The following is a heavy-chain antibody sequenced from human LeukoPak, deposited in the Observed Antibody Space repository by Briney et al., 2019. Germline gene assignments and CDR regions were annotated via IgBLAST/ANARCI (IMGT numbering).Heavy chain of an antibody. Sequence: GESLRISCKGSGYSFTSYWIGWVRQMPGKGLEWMGIIYPGDSDTRYSPSFQGQVTISADKSISTAYLQWSSLKASDTAMYYCARQSIAAATPKYYFDYWGQGTLVTVSS. CDR2: IYPGDSDT. CDR1: GYSFTSYW. D-gene: IGHD6-6*01. J-gene: IGHJ4*02. V-gene: IGHV5-51*01. CDR3: ARQSIAAATPKYYFDY.